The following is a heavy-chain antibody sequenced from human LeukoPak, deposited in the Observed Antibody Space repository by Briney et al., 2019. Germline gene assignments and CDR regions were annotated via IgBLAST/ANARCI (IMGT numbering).Heavy chain of an antibody. V-gene: IGHV3-7*01. D-gene: IGHD3-16*01. CDR2: IKHNGDDL. Sequence: GGSLRLSCADSGFTFSSDWMAWVRQAPGKGLEWVANIKHNGDDLNYVDSVEDRFTISRDNAQNSLYLHMTSLRVGYTAVYYCARELRFFDSWGQGTLVTVSS. CDR1: GFTFSSDW. CDR3: ARELRFFDS. J-gene: IGHJ4*02.